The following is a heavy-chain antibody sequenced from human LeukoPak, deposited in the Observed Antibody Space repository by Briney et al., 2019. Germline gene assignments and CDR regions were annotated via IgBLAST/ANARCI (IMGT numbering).Heavy chain of an antibody. CDR1: GFAFSSFG. Sequence: GGSLRLSCAASGFAFSSFGMHWVRQAPGKGLEWVAVITCEGSNKYYTDSVKGRFIISGDNSKNTLYLQMNNLRGEDTAVHYCVKDSASRVDVCGQGTMVTVSS. CDR3: VKDSASRVDV. D-gene: IGHD3-10*01. J-gene: IGHJ6*02. V-gene: IGHV3-30*19. CDR2: ITCEGSNK.